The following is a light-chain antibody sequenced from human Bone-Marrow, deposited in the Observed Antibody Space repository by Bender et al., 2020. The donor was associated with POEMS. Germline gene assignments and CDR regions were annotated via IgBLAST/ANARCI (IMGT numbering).Light chain of an antibody. CDR2: DVS. Sequence: QSALTQPRSVSGSPGQSVTISCTGSSSDVAGYNYVSWYQQHPGKAPQLMICDVSKRPSGIPERFSGSNSGNTATLTISGTQAMDEADYYCQAWDSSTVVFGGGTKLTVL. J-gene: IGLJ2*01. CDR1: SSDVAGYNY. CDR3: QAWDSSTVV. V-gene: IGLV2-11*01.